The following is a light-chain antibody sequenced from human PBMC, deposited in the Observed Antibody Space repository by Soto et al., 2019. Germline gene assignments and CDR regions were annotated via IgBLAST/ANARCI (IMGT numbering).Light chain of an antibody. J-gene: IGLJ3*02. V-gene: IGLV1-40*01. CDR2: GNS. CDR3: QSYDSSLSGSV. CDR1: SSNIGAGYA. Sequence: QSVLTQPPSVSGAPGQRVTISCTVSSSNIGAGYAVHWYQQLPGTAPKLLIYGNSNRPSGVPDRFSGSKSGTSASLAITGLQAEDEADYYCQSYDSSLSGSVFGGGTKVTVL.